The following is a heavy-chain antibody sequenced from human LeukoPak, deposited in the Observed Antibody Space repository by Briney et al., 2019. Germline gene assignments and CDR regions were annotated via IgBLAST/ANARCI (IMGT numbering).Heavy chain of an antibody. Sequence: ASVKVSCTASGYTFTSYYMHWVRQAPGQGLEWMGIINPSGGSTTYAQKFQGRVTMTRDTSTSTVYMELSSLRSEDTAVYYCARSGAPRNNFGDYRGDYWGQGTLDTVSS. V-gene: IGHV1-46*01. J-gene: IGHJ4*02. CDR3: ARSGAPRNNFGDYRGDY. CDR1: GYTFTSYY. D-gene: IGHD4-17*01. CDR2: INPSGGST.